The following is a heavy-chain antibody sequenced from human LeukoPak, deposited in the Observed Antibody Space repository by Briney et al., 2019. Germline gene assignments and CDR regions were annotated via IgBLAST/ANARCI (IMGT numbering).Heavy chain of an antibody. V-gene: IGHV3-13*04. D-gene: IGHD6-19*01. CDR2: IYTAGDT. J-gene: IGHJ6*02. CDR3: ARALAVAGTCYYGMDV. Sequence: PVRSLRLSCAASGFTFSSYDMHWGRQATGKGLEWVSAIYTAGDTYSPGSVKGRFTISIAKSKNSLYPQMNSLRAGDTAVYYCARALAVAGTCYYGMDVWGQGTTVTVSS. CDR1: GFTFSSYD.